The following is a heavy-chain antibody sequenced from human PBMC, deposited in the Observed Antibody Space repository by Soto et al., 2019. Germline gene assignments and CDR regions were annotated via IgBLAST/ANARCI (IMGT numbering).Heavy chain of an antibody. D-gene: IGHD6-6*01. CDR2: ISAYNGNT. V-gene: IGHV1-18*01. CDR1: GYTYTSYG. Sequence: QVQLVQSGAEVKKPGASVKVSCKASGYTYTSYGISWVRQAPGQGLEWMGWISAYNGNTNYAQKLQGRVTMTTDTSTSTAYMELRSLRSDDTAVYYCARVAHSEQLVPNIDYWGQGTLVTVSS. CDR3: ARVAHSEQLVPNIDY. J-gene: IGHJ4*02.